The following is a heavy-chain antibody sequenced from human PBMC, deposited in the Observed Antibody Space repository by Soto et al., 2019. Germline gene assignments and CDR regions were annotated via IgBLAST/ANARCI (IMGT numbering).Heavy chain of an antibody. Sequence: PSETLSLTCTVSGGSISSGGYYWSWIRQHPGKGLEWIGYIYYSGSTYYNPSLKSRVAISVDTSKNQFSLKLSSVTAADTAVYYCASRRGYSTYFDYWGQGTLVTVSS. CDR1: GGSISSGGYY. V-gene: IGHV4-31*03. J-gene: IGHJ4*02. CDR2: IYYSGST. CDR3: ASRRGYSTYFDY. D-gene: IGHD4-4*01.